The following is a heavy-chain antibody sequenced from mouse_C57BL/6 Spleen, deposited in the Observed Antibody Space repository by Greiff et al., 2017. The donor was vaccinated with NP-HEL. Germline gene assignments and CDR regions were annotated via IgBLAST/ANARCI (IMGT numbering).Heavy chain of an antibody. CDR3: ARIYYGNYGFAY. V-gene: IGHV1-52*01. D-gene: IGHD2-1*01. CDR2: IDPSDSET. Sequence: VQLQQPGAELVRPGSSVKLSCKASGYTFTSYWMHWVKQRPIQGLEWIGNIDPSDSETHYNQKFKDKATLTVDKSSSTAYMQLSSLTSEDSAVDYCARIYYGNYGFAYWGQGTLVTVSA. CDR1: GYTFTSYW. J-gene: IGHJ3*01.